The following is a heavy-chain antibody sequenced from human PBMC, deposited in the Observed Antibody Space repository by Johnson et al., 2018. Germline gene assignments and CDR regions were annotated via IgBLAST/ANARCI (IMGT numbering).Heavy chain of an antibody. Sequence: VQLVQSGGGLVKPGGSXRLSCAASGFTFSRYTLNWVRQAPGKGLEWVSSISSNSAYIYYADSVKGRFTIPRDNAKNSLYLQMNSLRAEDTAGYYCARDWEEMATITRYFQHWGQGTLVTVSS. CDR3: ARDWEEMATITRYFQH. D-gene: IGHD5-24*01. CDR2: ISSNSAYI. V-gene: IGHV3-21*01. J-gene: IGHJ1*01. CDR1: GFTFSRYT.